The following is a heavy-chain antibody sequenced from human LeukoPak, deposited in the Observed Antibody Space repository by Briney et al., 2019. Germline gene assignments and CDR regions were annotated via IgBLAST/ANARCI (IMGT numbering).Heavy chain of an antibody. CDR3: ARDPIWFGELSANWFDP. V-gene: IGHV1-2*02. D-gene: IGHD3-10*01. CDR2: INPNSAGT. Sequence: EASVKVSCKASGYTFTDYYIHWVRQAPGQGLEWMGWINPNSAGTNYAPKFQGRVTMTRDTSISTAYMELSRLRSDDTAVYYCARDPIWFGELSANWFDPWGQGTLVTVSS. CDR1: GYTFTDYY. J-gene: IGHJ5*02.